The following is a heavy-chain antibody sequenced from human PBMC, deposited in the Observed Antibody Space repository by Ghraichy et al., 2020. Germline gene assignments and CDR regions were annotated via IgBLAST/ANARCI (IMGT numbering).Heavy chain of an antibody. CDR2: IKQDGSEK. J-gene: IGHJ6*03. CDR1: GFTFSSYW. CDR3: ARDKCVGYFPYYYYYYMDV. V-gene: IGHV3-7*01. Sequence: GGSLRLSCAASGFTFSSYWMSWVRQAPGKGLEWVANIKQDGSEKYYVDSVKGRFTISRDNAKNSLYLQMNSLRAEDTAVYYCARDKCVGYFPYYYYYYMDVWGKGTTVTVSS. D-gene: IGHD5-18*01.